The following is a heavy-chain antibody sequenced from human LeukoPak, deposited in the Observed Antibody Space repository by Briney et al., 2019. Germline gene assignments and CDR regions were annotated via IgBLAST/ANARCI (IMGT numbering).Heavy chain of an antibody. D-gene: IGHD5-24*01. CDR3: ARHWDGYNPFDI. V-gene: IGHV3-15*07. CDR1: GFSFSDAW. J-gene: IGHJ3*02. Sequence: GGSLRLSCAASGFSFSDAWMNWVRQAPGKGLEWVGHIRSKADGGTPDYIAPVKGRFTISRDDSKDTPYLQMNSLNTEDTAMYYCARHWDGYNPFDIWGQGTMVTVSS. CDR2: IRSKADGGTP.